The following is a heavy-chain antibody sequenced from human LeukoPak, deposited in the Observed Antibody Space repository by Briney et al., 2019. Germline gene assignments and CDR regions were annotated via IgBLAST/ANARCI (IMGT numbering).Heavy chain of an antibody. CDR2: ISYDGSNK. CDR1: GFTFSSYA. CDR3: AKGHWGDYYDY. Sequence: GGSLRLSCAASGFTFSSYAMHWVRQAPGKGLEWVAVISYDGSNKYYADSAKGRFTISRDNSKNTLYLQMNSLRAEDTAVYYCAKGHWGDYYDYWGQGTLVTVSS. V-gene: IGHV3-30*04. D-gene: IGHD3-16*01. J-gene: IGHJ4*02.